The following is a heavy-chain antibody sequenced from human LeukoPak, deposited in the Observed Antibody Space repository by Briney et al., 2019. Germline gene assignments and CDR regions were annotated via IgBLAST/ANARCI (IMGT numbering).Heavy chain of an antibody. CDR3: AKDPLWFGEFLGYFDY. D-gene: IGHD3-10*01. Sequence: GGSLRLSCAASGFTFSSYAMHWVRQAPGKGLEWVAVISYDGSNKYYADSVKGRFTISRDNSKNTLYLQMNSLRAEDTAVYYCAKDPLWFGEFLGYFDYWGQGTLVTVSS. J-gene: IGHJ4*02. CDR2: ISYDGSNK. V-gene: IGHV3-30-3*01. CDR1: GFTFSSYA.